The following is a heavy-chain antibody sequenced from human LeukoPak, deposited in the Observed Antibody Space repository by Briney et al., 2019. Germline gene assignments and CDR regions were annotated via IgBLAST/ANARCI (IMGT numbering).Heavy chain of an antibody. CDR3: AWLFEIFDY. V-gene: IGHV3-30-3*01. Sequence: GGSLRLSCAASGFTFSSYAMHWVRQAPGKGLEWVAVISYDGSNKYYADSVKGRFTISRDNSKNTLYLQMNSLRAEDTAVYYCAWLFEIFDYWGQGTLVTVSS. J-gene: IGHJ4*02. CDR1: GFTFSSYA. D-gene: IGHD3-22*01. CDR2: ISYDGSNK.